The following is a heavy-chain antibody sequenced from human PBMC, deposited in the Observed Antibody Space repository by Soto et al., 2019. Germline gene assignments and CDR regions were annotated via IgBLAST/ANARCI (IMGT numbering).Heavy chain of an antibody. CDR2: IKTKSDGASI. D-gene: IGHD3-3*01. CDR3: RFLEWSVPYYYSTLDV. CDR1: GFTFDYAL. V-gene: IGHV3-15*01. Sequence: GGSLRLPCVVFGFTFDYALMSWVRQSPGKGLEWVGRIKTKSDGASIDYAAPAKGRFTISRDDSRNTLYLHMNSLKTDDTAVYSCRFLEWSVPYYYSTLDVWGQGTKVTVS. J-gene: IGHJ6*02.